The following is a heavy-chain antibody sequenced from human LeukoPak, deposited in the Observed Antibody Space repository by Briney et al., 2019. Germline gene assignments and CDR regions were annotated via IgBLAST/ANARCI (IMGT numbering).Heavy chain of an antibody. Sequence: PGGSLRLSCAASGFTFSTYGMHWVRQAPGKGLEWVTFIRYDGSNKYYADSVKGRFTISRDNSKNTLYLQMNSLRAEDTAVYYCAKDGSSVGYDFDYWGQGTLVTVSS. CDR1: GFTFSTYG. CDR3: AKDGSSVGYDFDY. D-gene: IGHD3-10*01. J-gene: IGHJ4*02. CDR2: IRYDGSNK. V-gene: IGHV3-30*02.